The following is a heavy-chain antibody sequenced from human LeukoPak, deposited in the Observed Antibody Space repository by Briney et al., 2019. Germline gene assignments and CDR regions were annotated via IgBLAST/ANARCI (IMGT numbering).Heavy chain of an antibody. Sequence: PSETLSLTCTVSGGSISSSSYYWSWIRQPPGQGLEWIGEINHSGSTNYNPSLKSRVTISVDTSKNQFSLKLSSVTAADTAVYYCARVRGYYYGSGSYYFDYWGQGTLVTVSS. CDR1: GGSISSSSYY. D-gene: IGHD3-10*01. V-gene: IGHV4-39*07. J-gene: IGHJ4*02. CDR2: INHSGST. CDR3: ARVRGYYYGSGSYYFDY.